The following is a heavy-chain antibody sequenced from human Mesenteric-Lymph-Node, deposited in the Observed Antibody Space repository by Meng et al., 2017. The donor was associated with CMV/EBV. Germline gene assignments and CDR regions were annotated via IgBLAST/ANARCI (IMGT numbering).Heavy chain of an antibody. Sequence: QVQLVQSGAEGKKPRASVRVSCKASGYTFIDYYINWVRQAPGQGLEWMGRINPKTGGRSYAQNFQGRVTMTRDTSINTAYMEVNRLNSDDTAMYYCARDRDTDWYSPFDYWGPGTLVTVSS. CDR1: GYTFIDYY. V-gene: IGHV1-2*06. D-gene: IGHD3-9*01. CDR2: INPKTGGR. J-gene: IGHJ4*02. CDR3: ARDRDTDWYSPFDY.